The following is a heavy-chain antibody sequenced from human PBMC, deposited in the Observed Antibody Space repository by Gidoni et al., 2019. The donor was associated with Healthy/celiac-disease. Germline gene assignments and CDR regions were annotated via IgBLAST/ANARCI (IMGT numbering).Heavy chain of an antibody. J-gene: IGHJ5*02. CDR3: AKDQSSWYETKFDP. D-gene: IGHD6-13*01. V-gene: IGHV3-23*01. Sequence: EVQLLESGGGLVQPGGSLRLSCAASGFTFSSYAMSWVRQAPGKGLEWVAVSSGSGGSTYYADAVKGRFTISRDNSKNTLYLQMNSLRAEDTAVYYCAKDQSSWYETKFDPWGQGTLVTVSS. CDR1: GFTFSSYA. CDR2: SSGSGGST.